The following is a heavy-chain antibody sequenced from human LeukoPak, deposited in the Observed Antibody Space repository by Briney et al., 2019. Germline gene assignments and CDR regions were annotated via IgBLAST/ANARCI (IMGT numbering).Heavy chain of an antibody. CDR2: IIPIFGTA. Sequence: SVKVSCKASGGTFSSYAISWVRQAPGQGLEWMGGIIPIFGTANYAQKFQGRVTITADESTSTAYMELSSLRSEDTAVYYCARDYGDYGFPASDWGQGTLVTVSS. J-gene: IGHJ4*02. D-gene: IGHD4-17*01. CDR1: GGTFSSYA. V-gene: IGHV1-69*13. CDR3: ARDYGDYGFPASD.